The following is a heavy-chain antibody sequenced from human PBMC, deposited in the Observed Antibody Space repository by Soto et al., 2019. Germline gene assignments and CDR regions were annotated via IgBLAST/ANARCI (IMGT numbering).Heavy chain of an antibody. CDR2: IYYSGST. V-gene: IGHV4-31*03. D-gene: IGHD3-22*01. CDR3: ARWSQYDSSGYRGYRFDY. CDR1: GGSISSGGYY. J-gene: IGHJ4*02. Sequence: SETLSLTCTVSGGSISSGGYYWSWIRQHPGKGLEWTGYIYYSGSTYYNPSLKSRVTISVDTSKNQFSLKLSSVTAADTAVYYCARWSQYDSSGYRGYRFDYWGQGTLVTVSS.